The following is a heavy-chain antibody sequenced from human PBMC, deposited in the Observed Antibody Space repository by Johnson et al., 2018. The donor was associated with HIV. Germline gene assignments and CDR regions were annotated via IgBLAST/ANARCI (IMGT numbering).Heavy chain of an antibody. CDR1: GLTFSNSW. D-gene: IGHD6-13*01. V-gene: IGHV3-52*01. CDR3: AKDLYSSSWTNDAFEI. CDR2: IKCDGSEK. Sequence: VQLVESGGGLVQPGGSLRLSCAASGLTFSNSWMHWVCQAPEKGLEWVADIKCDGSEKYYTDSVKGRFTISRDNSKNTLFLHMNSLRAEDTAVYHCAKDLYSSSWTNDAFEIWGQGTMVTVSS. J-gene: IGHJ3*02.